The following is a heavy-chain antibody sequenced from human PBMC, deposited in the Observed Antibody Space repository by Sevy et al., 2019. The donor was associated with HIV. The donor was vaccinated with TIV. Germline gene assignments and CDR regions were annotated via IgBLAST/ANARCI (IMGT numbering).Heavy chain of an antibody. D-gene: IGHD2-2*01. CDR2: IKRDGSEK. V-gene: IGHV3-7*03. CDR3: ARDCSSTTCLWGLDV. Sequence: GGSLRLSCAASGFTFSNYWMSWVRQAPGKGLEWVAHIKRDGSEKYHVASVRGRLTISRDNAKKSLYLQMNSLRAEDTALYYCARDCSSTTCLWGLDVWGQGTTVTVSS. CDR1: GFTFSNYW. J-gene: IGHJ6*02.